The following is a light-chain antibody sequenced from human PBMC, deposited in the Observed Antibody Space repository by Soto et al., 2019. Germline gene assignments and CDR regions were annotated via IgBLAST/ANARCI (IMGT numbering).Light chain of an antibody. CDR3: QSYDSSLSEGV. V-gene: IGLV1-40*01. CDR1: SSNIGAGYD. CDR2: GNS. J-gene: IGLJ1*01. Sequence: QSVLTQPPSVSGAPGQRVTISCTGSSSNIGAGYDVHWYQQLPGTAPKLLIYGNSNRPSGVPDRFSGSKSGTSASLAITGLQAEDEADYYCQSYDSSLSEGVFVTGTKVTVL.